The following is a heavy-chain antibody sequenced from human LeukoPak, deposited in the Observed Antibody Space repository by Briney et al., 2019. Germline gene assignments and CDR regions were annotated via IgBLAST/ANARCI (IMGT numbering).Heavy chain of an antibody. V-gene: IGHV1-2*02. D-gene: IGHD3-10*01. CDR3: ARDFSWGVDY. CDR2: INGNSGAT. Sequence: ASAKVSCKASGFTFTGHYMHWVRQAPGQGLEWMGWINGNSGATNYARNFQDRVTLTRDTSISTVYMELSRLRIDDTAVYYCARDFSWGVDYWGQGTLVTVSS. J-gene: IGHJ4*02. CDR1: GFTFTGHY.